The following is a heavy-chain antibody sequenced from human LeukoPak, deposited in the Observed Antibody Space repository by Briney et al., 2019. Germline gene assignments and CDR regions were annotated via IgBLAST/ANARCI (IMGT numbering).Heavy chain of an antibody. CDR1: GVSISNYY. CDR3: ARSAYCRSTSCYSDYFDY. CDR2: INHSGST. D-gene: IGHD2-2*01. J-gene: IGHJ4*02. Sequence: SETLSLTCTVSGVSISNYYWSWIRQPPGKGLEWIGEINHSGSTNYNPSLKSRVTISVDTSKNQFSLKLSSVTAADTAVYYCARSAYCRSTSCYSDYFDYWGQGTLVTVSS. V-gene: IGHV4-34*01.